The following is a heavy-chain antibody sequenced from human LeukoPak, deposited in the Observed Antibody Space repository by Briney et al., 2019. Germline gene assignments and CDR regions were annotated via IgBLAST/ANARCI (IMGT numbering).Heavy chain of an antibody. CDR2: IKQDGSDK. Sequence: PGGSLRLSCAASGFTVSSNEMSWVRQAPGKGLEWVANIKQDGSDKYYVDSVKGRFTISRDNAKNSLYLQMNSLRADDTAVYYCARVRGSWCLDCWGQGTLVTVSS. CDR1: GFTVSSNE. CDR3: ARVRGSWCLDC. V-gene: IGHV3-7*01. D-gene: IGHD6-13*01. J-gene: IGHJ4*02.